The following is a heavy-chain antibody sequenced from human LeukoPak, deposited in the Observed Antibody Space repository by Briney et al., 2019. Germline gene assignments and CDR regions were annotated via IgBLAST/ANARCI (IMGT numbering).Heavy chain of an antibody. CDR2: ISGSGGST. J-gene: IGHJ5*02. D-gene: IGHD3-16*01. CDR3: ARDPLMITEGSWFDP. Sequence: GGSLRLSCAASGFTFSSYAMSWVRQAPGKGLEWVSAISGSGGSTYYADSVKGRFTISRDNSKNTLYLQMNSLRAEDTAVYYCARDPLMITEGSWFDPWGQGTLVTVSS. V-gene: IGHV3-23*01. CDR1: GFTFSSYA.